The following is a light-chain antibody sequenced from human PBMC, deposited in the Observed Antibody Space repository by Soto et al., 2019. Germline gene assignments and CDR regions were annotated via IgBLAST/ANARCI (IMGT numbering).Light chain of an antibody. J-gene: IGKJ2*01. CDR3: QQYNNWPLYT. V-gene: IGKV3-15*01. CDR1: QSVSSN. CDR2: GVS. Sequence: EIVMTQSTATLSVSPGERATLSCRASQSVSSNLAWYQQKPGQAPRLLIYGVSTRATGIPARFSGSGSGTEFTLTISSLQSEDFAVYYCQQYNNWPLYTFGQGTKLEIK.